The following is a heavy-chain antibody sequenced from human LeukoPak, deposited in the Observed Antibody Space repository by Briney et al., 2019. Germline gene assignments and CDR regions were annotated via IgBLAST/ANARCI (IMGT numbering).Heavy chain of an antibody. J-gene: IGHJ4*02. Sequence: GGSLRLSCAASGFTFSSYWMHWVRQAPGKGLVWVSRIITDGSSTNNADFVEGRFTISRDNAKNTLYLQMNSLRAEDTAAYYCVRGNFNGGIDHWGQGTLVTVYS. D-gene: IGHD2-21*01. V-gene: IGHV3-74*01. CDR3: VRGNFNGGIDH. CDR1: GFTFSSYW. CDR2: IITDGSST.